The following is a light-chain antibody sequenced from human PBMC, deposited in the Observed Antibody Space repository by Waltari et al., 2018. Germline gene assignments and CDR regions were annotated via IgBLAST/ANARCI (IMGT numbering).Light chain of an antibody. CDR3: SSFESSRTWV. Sequence: QSPLTHPASVSGSPGKSLTIPCSGTRADIARYNLVAWYQQLPGNAPNLVIYEVTERPSELSNRFSGSKSGNTASLTISGLQAEDEADYYCSSFESSRTWVFGGGTKLTVL. CDR1: RADIARYNL. CDR2: EVT. J-gene: IGLJ3*02. V-gene: IGLV2-23*02.